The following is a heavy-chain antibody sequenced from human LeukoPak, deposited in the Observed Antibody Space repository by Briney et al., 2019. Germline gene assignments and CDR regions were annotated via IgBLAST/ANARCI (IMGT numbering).Heavy chain of an antibody. D-gene: IGHD3-10*01. CDR2: ISGSGGST. CDR3: AMWPYGSGSCCEGIDY. CDR1: GFTFSTYA. Sequence: PGGSLRPSCAASGFTFSTYAMSWVRQAPGKGLEWVSAISGSGGSTYYADSVKGRFTISRDNSKNTLYLQMNSLRAEDTAVYYCAMWPYGSGSCCEGIDYWGQGPLVTVSS. J-gene: IGHJ4*02. V-gene: IGHV3-23*01.